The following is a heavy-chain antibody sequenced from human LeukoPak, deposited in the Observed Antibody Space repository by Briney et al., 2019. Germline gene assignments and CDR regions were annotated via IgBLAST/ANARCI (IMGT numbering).Heavy chain of an antibody. D-gene: IGHD3-10*01. J-gene: IGHJ4*02. CDR2: IIPIFGTA. CDR1: GGTFSSYA. Sequence: SVKVSCKASGGTFSSYAISWVRQAPGQGLEWMGGIIPIFGTASYAQEFQGRVTITADESTSTAYMELSSLRSEDTAVYYCARGGSGSYYNSDFDYWGQGTLVTVSS. V-gene: IGHV1-69*13. CDR3: ARGGSGSYYNSDFDY.